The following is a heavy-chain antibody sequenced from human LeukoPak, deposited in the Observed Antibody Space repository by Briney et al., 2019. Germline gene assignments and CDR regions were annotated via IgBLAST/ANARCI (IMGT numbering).Heavy chain of an antibody. Sequence: GGSLRLSCAASGFTFDDYAMHWVRQAPGKGLEWVSGIGWNSGSIGYADSVKGRFTISRDNAKISLYLQMNSLRAEDTAVYYCARGGASFDIWGQGTMVTVSS. D-gene: IGHD3-10*01. J-gene: IGHJ3*02. V-gene: IGHV3-9*01. CDR2: IGWNSGSI. CDR1: GFTFDDYA. CDR3: ARGGASFDI.